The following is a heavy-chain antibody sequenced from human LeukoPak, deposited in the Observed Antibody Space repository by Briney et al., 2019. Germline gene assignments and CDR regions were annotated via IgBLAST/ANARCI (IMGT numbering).Heavy chain of an antibody. J-gene: IGHJ4*02. V-gene: IGHV1-8*01. CDR2: MNPNSGNT. Sequence: ASVKVSCKASGYTFTSYDINWVRQATGQGLEWMGWMNPNSGNTGYAQKFQGRVTMTRNTSISTAYMELSSLRSEDTAVYYCARGIVVVPAAIRYFDYWGLGTLVTVSS. CDR3: ARGIVVVPAAIRYFDY. D-gene: IGHD2-2*01. CDR1: GYTFTSYD.